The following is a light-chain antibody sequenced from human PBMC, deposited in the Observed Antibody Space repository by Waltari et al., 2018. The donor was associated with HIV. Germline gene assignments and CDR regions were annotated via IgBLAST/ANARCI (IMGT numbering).Light chain of an antibody. CDR1: RSNIGAGYD. J-gene: IGLJ2*01. Sequence: QSVLTPPPSVSGAPGQRVPISCTGSRSNIGAGYDVPWYQQLPGTAPKLLIDGNSNRPSGVPDRFSGSKSGTSASLAITGLQAEDEADYYCQSYDSSLSGSVFGGGTKLTVL. CDR3: QSYDSSLSGSV. CDR2: GNS. V-gene: IGLV1-40*01.